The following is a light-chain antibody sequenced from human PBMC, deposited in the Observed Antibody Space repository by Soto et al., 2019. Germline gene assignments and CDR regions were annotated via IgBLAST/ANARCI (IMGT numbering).Light chain of an antibody. Sequence: EIVLTQSPATLSLSPGERATLSCRASQSVSSYLAWYQQKHCQATRLLMSDASNRATGIPARFSGSGSGTDFTLTISRLEPEDFAVYYCKKRSNWPLNLGGGTKVEIK. CDR3: KKRSNWPLN. J-gene: IGKJ4*01. CDR1: QSVSSY. CDR2: DAS. V-gene: IGKV3-11*01.